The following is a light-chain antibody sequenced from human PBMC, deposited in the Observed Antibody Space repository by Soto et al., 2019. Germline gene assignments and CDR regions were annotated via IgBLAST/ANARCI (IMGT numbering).Light chain of an antibody. V-gene: IGKV3-20*01. CDR2: GAS. J-gene: IGKJ5*01. Sequence: EIVVTQSPGTLSLSPGERATLSCRASQSVSSSYLAWYQQKPGQAPRLLIYGASSRATGIPDRFSGSGSGTDFTLTISRLEPEDFAVYYCQQYGSSPLVTFGQGTRLEI. CDR3: QQYGSSPLVT. CDR1: QSVSSSY.